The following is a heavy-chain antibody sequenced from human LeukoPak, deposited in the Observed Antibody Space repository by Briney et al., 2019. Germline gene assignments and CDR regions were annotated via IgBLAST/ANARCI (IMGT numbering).Heavy chain of an antibody. D-gene: IGHD4-17*01. J-gene: IGHJ4*02. CDR1: GYTFTSYY. Sequence: ASVKVSCKASGYTFTSYYMHWVRQAPGQGLEWMGWINPNSGGTNYAQKFQGRVTMTRDTSISTAYMELSRLRSDDTAVYYCARDLFYGESDDYWGQGTLVTVSS. CDR2: INPNSGGT. CDR3: ARDLFYGESDDY. V-gene: IGHV1-2*02.